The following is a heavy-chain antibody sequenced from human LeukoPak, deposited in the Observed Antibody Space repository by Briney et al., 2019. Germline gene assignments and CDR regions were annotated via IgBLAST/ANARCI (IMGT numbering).Heavy chain of an antibody. CDR3: TRNRGLDV. J-gene: IGHJ6*02. D-gene: IGHD6-25*01. V-gene: IGHV3-7*01. CDR1: GFTFSSFW. Sequence: GGSLRLSCAASGFTFSSFWMSWVRQAPGKGLEWVANIKPEGSEKHYVDSVKGRFTISRDNAKNSLYLQMNSLRAEDTAVYYCTRNRGLDVWGQGTTVTVSS. CDR2: IKPEGSEK.